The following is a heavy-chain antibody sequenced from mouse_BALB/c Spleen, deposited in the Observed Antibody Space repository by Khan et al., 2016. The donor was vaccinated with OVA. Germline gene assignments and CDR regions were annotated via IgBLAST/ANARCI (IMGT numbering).Heavy chain of an antibody. D-gene: IGHD1-1*01. V-gene: IGHV1-7*01. Sequence: VQLQESGAELAKPGASVKMSCKASGHTFTSYWMHWVKQRPGQGLEWIGYLNPSTGYTEYNQKFKDKATLTADKSSSTAYMQLSSLTSEDSAVYYCANHGSSSAWFTYWGQGTLVTVSA. CDR3: ANHGSSSAWFTY. CDR2: LNPSTGYT. CDR1: GHTFTSYW. J-gene: IGHJ3*01.